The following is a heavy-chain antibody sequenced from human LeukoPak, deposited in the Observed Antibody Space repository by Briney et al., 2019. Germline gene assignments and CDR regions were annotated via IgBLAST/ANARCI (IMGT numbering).Heavy chain of an antibody. CDR3: ARNPGGSTRWGWFDP. D-gene: IGHD1-26*01. CDR2: ISAYNGNT. CDR1: GYTFTSYG. Sequence: GASVKVSCKASGYTFTSYGISWVRQAPGQGLEWMGWISAYNGNTNYAQKLQGRVTMTTDTSTSTAYMELRSLRSDDTAVYYCARNPGGSTRWGWFDPWGQGTLVTVSS. J-gene: IGHJ5*02. V-gene: IGHV1-18*01.